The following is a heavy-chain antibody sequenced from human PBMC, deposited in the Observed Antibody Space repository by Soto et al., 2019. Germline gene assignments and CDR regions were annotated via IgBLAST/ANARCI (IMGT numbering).Heavy chain of an antibody. J-gene: IGHJ4*02. Sequence: QVQLVQSGTEVTKPGSSVTVSCTAYGDIFSRSTLSWVRQAPGQRLEWMGRIIPMLGMSNSALKFQGRLTISADTSTNKVYMHLNSLRSDDTAVYYCATSYGSGSAHFDSWGQGTLVTVSS. CDR1: GDIFSRST. V-gene: IGHV1-69*02. CDR2: IIPMLGMS. CDR3: ATSYGSGSAHFDS. D-gene: IGHD3-10*01.